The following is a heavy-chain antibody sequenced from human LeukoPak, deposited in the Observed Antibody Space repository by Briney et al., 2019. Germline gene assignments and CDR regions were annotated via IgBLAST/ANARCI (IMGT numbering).Heavy chain of an antibody. J-gene: IGHJ4*02. Sequence: GGSLRLSCAAPGFTFSSYAMSRVRQAPGKGLEWVSTISGSGGTTYYAEFVKGRFTISRDNAKNSLYLQMNSLRAEDTAVYYCARDLYRIVVVPHYFDFWGQGTLVTVSS. CDR2: ISGSGGTT. D-gene: IGHD3-22*01. V-gene: IGHV3-23*01. CDR1: GFTFSSYA. CDR3: ARDLYRIVVVPHYFDF.